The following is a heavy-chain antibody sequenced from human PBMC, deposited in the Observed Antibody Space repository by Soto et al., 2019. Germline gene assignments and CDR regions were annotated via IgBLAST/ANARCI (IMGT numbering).Heavy chain of an antibody. Sequence: ASVKVSCKASGGTFSSYAISWVRQAPGQGLEWMGGIIPILGIANYAQKFQGRVTITADKSTSTAYMELSSLRSEDTAVYYCARDYYDSSGARYYFDYWGQGTLVTVSS. CDR1: GGTFSSYA. V-gene: IGHV1-69*10. J-gene: IGHJ4*02. D-gene: IGHD3-22*01. CDR2: IIPILGIA. CDR3: ARDYYDSSGARYYFDY.